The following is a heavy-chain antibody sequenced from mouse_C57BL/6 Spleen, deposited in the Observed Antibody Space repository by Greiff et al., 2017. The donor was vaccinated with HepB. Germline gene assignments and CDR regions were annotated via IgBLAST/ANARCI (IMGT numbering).Heavy chain of an antibody. V-gene: IGHV12-3*01. D-gene: IGHD1-1*01. CDR2: ITHSGET. Sequence: VQLVESGPGLVKPSQSLFLTCSITGFPITSGYYWIWIRQSPGKPLEWMGYITHSGETFYNPSLQSPISITRETSKNQFFLQLNSVTTEDTAMYYCAGDRSPYYSGSGPWFAYWGQGTLVTVSA. CDR3: AGDRSPYYSGSGPWFAY. CDR1: GFPITSGYY. J-gene: IGHJ3*01.